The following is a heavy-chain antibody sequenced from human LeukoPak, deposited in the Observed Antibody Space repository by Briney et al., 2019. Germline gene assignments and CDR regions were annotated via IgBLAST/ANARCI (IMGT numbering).Heavy chain of an antibody. CDR2: IYYSGST. J-gene: IGHJ3*02. Sequence: EASETLSLTCAVYGGSFSGYYWSWIRQPPGKGLEWIGYIYYSGSTNYNPSLKSRVTISVDTSKNQFSLKLSSVTAADTAVYYCARELGDLRTNGAFDIWGQGTMVTVSS. CDR1: GGSFSGYY. V-gene: IGHV4-59*01. CDR3: ARELGDLRTNGAFDI. D-gene: IGHD3-16*01.